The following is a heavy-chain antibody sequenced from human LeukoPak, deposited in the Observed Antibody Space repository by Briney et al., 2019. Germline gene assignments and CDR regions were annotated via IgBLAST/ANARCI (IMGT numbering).Heavy chain of an antibody. CDR2: LWYDGSNK. CDR1: GFTFSSYG. CDR3: AKAGTRYYYDSSGYFDY. V-gene: IGHV3-33*06. D-gene: IGHD3-22*01. J-gene: IGHJ4*02. Sequence: PGGSLRLFCAASGFTFSSYGMHGVPEAPGKGLECVAVLWYDGSNKYYADSVKGRFTISRDNSKNTLYLQMNSLRAEDTAVYYCAKAGTRYYYDSSGYFDYWGQGTLVTVSS.